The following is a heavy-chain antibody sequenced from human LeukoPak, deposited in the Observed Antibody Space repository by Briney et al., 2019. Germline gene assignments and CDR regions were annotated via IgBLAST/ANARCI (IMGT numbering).Heavy chain of an antibody. CDR3: SRSLNN. V-gene: IGHV3-7*01. J-gene: IGHJ4*02. Sequence: GGSLRLSCAASGFTFSRFWMDWVRQAPGKGLEWVANIKEDGSETYFVDSAKGRFTISRDNAKNSLYLQMDRMRVEDTGIYYCSRSLNNWGQGTLVTVSS. CDR2: IKEDGSET. CDR1: GFTFSRFW. D-gene: IGHD1/OR15-1a*01.